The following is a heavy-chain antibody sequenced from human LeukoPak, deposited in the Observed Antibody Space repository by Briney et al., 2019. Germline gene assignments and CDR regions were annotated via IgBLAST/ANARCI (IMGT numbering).Heavy chain of an antibody. Sequence: SETLSLTCTVSGGSISSYYWSWIRQPPGKGLEWIAYIYYSGRTNYNPSLKSRVTISVDTSKNQFSLKLSSVTAADTAVYYCARHANSYGSGTYPLDYWGQGTLVTVSS. CDR1: GGSISSYY. CDR2: IYYSGRT. D-gene: IGHD3-10*01. CDR3: ARHANSYGSGTYPLDY. J-gene: IGHJ4*02. V-gene: IGHV4-59*08.